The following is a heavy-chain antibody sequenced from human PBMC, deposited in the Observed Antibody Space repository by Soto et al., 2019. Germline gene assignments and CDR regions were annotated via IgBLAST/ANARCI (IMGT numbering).Heavy chain of an antibody. D-gene: IGHD7-27*01. CDR3: VRRARTATTNWGAFDV. Sequence: PGGSLRLSSAASGFTFSSFVMNWVRQAPGKGLEWVSTVSPSRDVSHYTDSVKGRFTISRDNSRRTLHLQMDSLRAEYAAVYFCVRRARTATTNWGAFDVWGQGTVVPVSS. CDR1: GFTFSSFV. V-gene: IGHV3-23*01. CDR2: VSPSRDVS. J-gene: IGHJ3*01.